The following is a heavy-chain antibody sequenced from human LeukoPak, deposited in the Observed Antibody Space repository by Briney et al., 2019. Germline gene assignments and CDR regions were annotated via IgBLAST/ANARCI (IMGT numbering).Heavy chain of an antibody. Sequence: GWSLRLSCAASGFTFSTYAMSVGRPPPGKGQEWVSAISASGGTTYYAAHVKGRISIYKDNSKNTLYLQINSLRAEDTAVYYCAKDRPPRANGAFDYWGQGTLVTVSS. CDR1: GFTFSTYA. V-gene: IGHV3-23*01. CDR3: AKDRPPRANGAFDY. CDR2: ISASGGTT. J-gene: IGHJ4*02. D-gene: IGHD2-8*01.